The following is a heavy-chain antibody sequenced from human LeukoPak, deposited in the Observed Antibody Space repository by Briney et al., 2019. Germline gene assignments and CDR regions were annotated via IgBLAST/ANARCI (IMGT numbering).Heavy chain of an antibody. CDR3: ARDLQFGELFRSTNWFDP. J-gene: IGHJ5*02. CDR1: GYTFTGYY. V-gene: IGHV1-2*02. Sequence: ASVKVSCKASGYTFTGYYMHWVRQAPGQGLEWMGWINPNSGGTNYAQKFQGRATMTRDTSISTAYMELSRLRSDDTAVYYCARDLQFGELFRSTNWFDPWGQGTLVTVSS. D-gene: IGHD3-10*01. CDR2: INPNSGGT.